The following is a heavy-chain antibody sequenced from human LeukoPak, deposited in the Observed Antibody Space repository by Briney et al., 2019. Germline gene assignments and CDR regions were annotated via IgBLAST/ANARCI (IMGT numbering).Heavy chain of an antibody. J-gene: IGHJ6*03. CDR2: FNPKTGGT. CDR3: ARDSRLNFDSGGFFNYYMDV. Sequence: GASVRVSSTASGYTFSGYFMHWGRQAPGRGPEWMGWFNPKTGGTHYAEKLQGRVTMTRDTSISTVYMELSRLTSDDTAMYSCARDSRLNFDSGGFFNYYMDVWGKGTTVTVSS. CDR1: GYTFSGYF. V-gene: IGHV1-2*02. D-gene: IGHD6-19*01.